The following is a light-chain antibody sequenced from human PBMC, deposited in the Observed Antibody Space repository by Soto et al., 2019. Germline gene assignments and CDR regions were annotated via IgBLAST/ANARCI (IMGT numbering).Light chain of an antibody. CDR2: EVY. V-gene: IGLV2-8*01. CDR1: SSDVGAYNY. CDR3: SSYAGSNNTHV. J-gene: IGLJ1*01. Sequence: QSVLTQPPSASVPPGQSVTISCTGTSSDVGAYNYVSWYQQHPGKAPKLMIYEVYKRPSGVPDRFSGSKSGNTASLTVSGLQADDEADYYCSSYAGSNNTHVFGTGTKVTVL.